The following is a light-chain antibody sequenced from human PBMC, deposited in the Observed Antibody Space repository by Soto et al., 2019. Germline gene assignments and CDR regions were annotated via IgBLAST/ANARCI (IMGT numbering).Light chain of an antibody. CDR1: QGISSY. V-gene: IGKV3-20*01. Sequence: LTQSPSSLSASVGDRVSITCRASQGISSYLAWYQQKPGQAPRLLIYGASSRATGIPDRFSGSGSGTDFTLTISRLEPEDFAVYYCQQYGSPLTFGGGTKVDI. J-gene: IGKJ4*01. CDR2: GAS. CDR3: QQYGSPLT.